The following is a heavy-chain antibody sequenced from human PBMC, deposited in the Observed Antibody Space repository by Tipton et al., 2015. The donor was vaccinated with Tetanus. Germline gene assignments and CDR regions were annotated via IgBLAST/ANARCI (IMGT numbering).Heavy chain of an antibody. D-gene: IGHD6-13*01. V-gene: IGHV4-61*08. CDR2: IYYSGST. CDR1: GGSISSGGYS. Sequence: TLSLTCAVSGGSISSGGYSWSWIRQPPGKGLEWIGYIYYSGSTNYNPSLKSRVTISVDTSKNQFSLKLSSVTAADTAVYYCARDLIAAAGTTDGGMDVWGQGTTVTVSS. CDR3: ARDLIAAAGTTDGGMDV. J-gene: IGHJ6*02.